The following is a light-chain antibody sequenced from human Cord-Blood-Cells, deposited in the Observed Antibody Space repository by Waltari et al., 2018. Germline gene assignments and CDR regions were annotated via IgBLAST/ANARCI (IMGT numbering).Light chain of an antibody. J-gene: IGLJ2*01. V-gene: IGLV1-40*01. Sequence: QSVLTQPPSVSGAPGQRVTISCTGSSSNIGAGYAVHWYQQLPGTAPKLLIYGNSNRPSGVPDRFSGSKSCTSASLAITGLQAEDEADYYCQSYDSSLSGSVFGGGTKLTVL. CDR2: GNS. CDR1: SSNIGAGYA. CDR3: QSYDSSLSGSV.